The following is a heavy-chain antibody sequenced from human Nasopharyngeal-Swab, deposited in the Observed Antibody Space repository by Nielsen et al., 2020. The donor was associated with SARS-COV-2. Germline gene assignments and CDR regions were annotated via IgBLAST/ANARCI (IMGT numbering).Heavy chain of an antibody. CDR3: AREPLRYNWFDP. Sequence: ASVKVSCKASGYTFTSYTMLWVRQAPGPRLEWMGWINAGNGNTKYSQKFQGRVTITRDTSASTAYMELSSLTSEDTAVYYCAREPLRYNWFDPWGQGTLVTVSS. D-gene: IGHD4-17*01. J-gene: IGHJ5*02. CDR2: INAGNGNT. V-gene: IGHV1-3*01. CDR1: GYTFTSYT.